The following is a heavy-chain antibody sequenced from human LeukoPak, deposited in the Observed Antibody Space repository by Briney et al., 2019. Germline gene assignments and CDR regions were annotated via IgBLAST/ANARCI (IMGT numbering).Heavy chain of an antibody. Sequence: LSETLSLTCTVSGGSISGYYWSWIRQPPGKGLEWIGYISYRGSTNYNPSLKSRVTISLDTSKNQFSLKLTSVTAADTAVYYCARDRFYSGLGESKIDNGFDIWGQGTMVTVSS. D-gene: IGHD3-16*01. V-gene: IGHV4-59*12. J-gene: IGHJ3*02. CDR1: GGSISGYY. CDR2: ISYRGST. CDR3: ARDRFYSGLGESKIDNGFDI.